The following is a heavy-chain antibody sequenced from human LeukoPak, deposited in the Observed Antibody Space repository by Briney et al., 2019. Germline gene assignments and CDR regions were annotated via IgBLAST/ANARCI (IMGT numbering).Heavy chain of an antibody. CDR1: GGTFSSYA. CDR2: IIPIFGTA. Sequence: EASVKVSCKASGGTFSSYAISWVRQAPGQGLEWMGGIIPIFGTANYAQKFQGRVTITADESTSTAYMELSSLRSEDTAVYYCARDRYPYGRDVWGQGTTVAVSS. D-gene: IGHD1-1*01. J-gene: IGHJ6*02. CDR3: ARDRYPYGRDV. V-gene: IGHV1-69*01.